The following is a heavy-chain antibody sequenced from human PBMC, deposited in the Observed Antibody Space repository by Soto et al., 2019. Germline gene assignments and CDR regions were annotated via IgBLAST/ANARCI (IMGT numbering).Heavy chain of an antibody. CDR2: ISHSGST. CDR3: ARGTGFSYASTWFDI. Sequence: SETLSLTCAVSGHFVGSGHYWGWIRQPPGKALEWIGTISHSGSTYYNPSLRSRTTMSLDTSKNHFSLQLTSVAAADTAVYYCARGTGFSYASTWFDIWGQGTLVTVSS. V-gene: IGHV4-38-2*01. J-gene: IGHJ5*02. CDR1: GHFVGSGHY. D-gene: IGHD5-18*01.